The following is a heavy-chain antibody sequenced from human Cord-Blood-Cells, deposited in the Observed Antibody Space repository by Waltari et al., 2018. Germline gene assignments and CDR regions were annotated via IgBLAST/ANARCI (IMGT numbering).Heavy chain of an antibody. J-gene: IGHJ6*02. CDR3: ARSDVDIVATIKDPDYYYGMDV. Sequence: QVQLQQWGAGLLKPSETLSLTCAVYGGSFSGYYWSWIRQPPGKGLEWIGEINHSGSTNYNPSLKSGVTISVDTSKNQFSLKLSSLTAAGTAVYYCARSDVDIVATIKDPDYYYGMDVWAQETTVTVSS. V-gene: IGHV4-34*01. CDR2: INHSGST. CDR1: GGSFSGYY. D-gene: IGHD5-12*01.